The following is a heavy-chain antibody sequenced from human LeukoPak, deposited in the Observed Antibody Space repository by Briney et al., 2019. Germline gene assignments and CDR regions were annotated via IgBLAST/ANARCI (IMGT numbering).Heavy chain of an antibody. CDR1: GFTFSSYS. CDR3: ARANYAFDAFDI. V-gene: IGHV3-21*01. CDR2: ISSSSSYI. Sequence: GGSLRLSCAASGFTFSSYSMNWVRQAPGKGLEWVSSISSSSSYIYYADSVKGRFTTSRDNAKNSLYLQMNSLRAEDTAVYYCARANYAFDAFDIWGQGTMVTVSS. J-gene: IGHJ3*02. D-gene: IGHD2-2*01.